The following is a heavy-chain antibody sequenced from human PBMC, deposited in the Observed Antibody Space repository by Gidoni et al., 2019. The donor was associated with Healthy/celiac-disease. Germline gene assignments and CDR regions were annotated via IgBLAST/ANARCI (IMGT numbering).Heavy chain of an antibody. Sequence: QVQLVESGGGVVQPGRSLRLSCSASGFTFSSYAMHWVRQAPGKGLEWVAVISYDGSNKYYADSVKGRFTISRDNSKNTLYLQMNSLRAEDTAVYYCARVRGTIFGPAGYWGQGTLVTVSS. CDR2: ISYDGSNK. J-gene: IGHJ4*02. V-gene: IGHV3-30-3*01. CDR1: GFTFSSYA. D-gene: IGHD3-3*01. CDR3: ARVRGTIFGPAGY.